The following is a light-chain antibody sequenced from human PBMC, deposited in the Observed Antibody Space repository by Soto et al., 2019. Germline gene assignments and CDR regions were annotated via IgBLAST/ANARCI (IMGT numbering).Light chain of an antibody. CDR2: GAS. CDR3: QQYGSSPPRT. Sequence: EIVLTQSPGTLSLSPGERATLSCRASQSVSSSYLAWYQQKPGQAPRLLIYGASSRATGIPDRFSGSGSGTDFTLTISRLETEDFAVYYCQQYGSSPPRTFGQGTKVDVK. J-gene: IGKJ1*01. CDR1: QSVSSSY. V-gene: IGKV3-20*01.